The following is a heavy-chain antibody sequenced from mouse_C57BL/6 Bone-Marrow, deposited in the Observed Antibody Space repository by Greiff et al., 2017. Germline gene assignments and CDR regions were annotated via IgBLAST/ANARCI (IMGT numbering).Heavy chain of an antibody. CDR1: GFSLPSYA. V-gene: IGHV2-9-1*01. J-gene: IGHJ2*01. CDR2: IWTGGGT. D-gene: IGHD1-1*01. CDR3: ARNPYYGSVYFDY. Sequence: VKLMESGPGLVAPSQSLSITCTVSGFSLPSYAISWVRQPPGKGLEWLGVIWTGGGTNYNSALKSRLSISKDNSKSQVFLKRNSLQTDDTARYYCARNPYYGSVYFDYWGQGTTRTVSS.